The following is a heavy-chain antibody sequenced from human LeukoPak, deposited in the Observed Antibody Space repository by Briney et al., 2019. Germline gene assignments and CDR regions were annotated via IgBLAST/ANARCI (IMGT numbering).Heavy chain of an antibody. D-gene: IGHD3-22*01. CDR3: AKVIGYYDHEEYFDY. Sequence: PGGSLRLSCAASEFTFSSYAMSWVRQAPGKGLEWVSAISGSGGSTYYADSVKGRFTISRDNSKNTLYLQMNSLRAEDTAVYYCAKVIGYYDHEEYFDYWGQGTLVTVSS. V-gene: IGHV3-23*01. CDR2: ISGSGGST. CDR1: EFTFSSYA. J-gene: IGHJ4*02.